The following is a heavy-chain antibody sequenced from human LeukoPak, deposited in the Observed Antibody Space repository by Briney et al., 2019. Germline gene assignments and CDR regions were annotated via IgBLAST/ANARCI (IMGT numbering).Heavy chain of an antibody. CDR3: AREGARIVVVPAAMRSGFDY. V-gene: IGHV3-30*04. CDR1: GFTFSSYA. Sequence: PGGSLRLSCAASGFTFSSYAMHWVRQAPGKGLEWVAVISYDGSNKYYADSVKGRFTISRDNSKNTLYLQMNSLRAEDTAVYYCAREGARIVVVPAAMRSGFDYWGQGTLVTVSS. CDR2: ISYDGSNK. J-gene: IGHJ4*02. D-gene: IGHD2-2*01.